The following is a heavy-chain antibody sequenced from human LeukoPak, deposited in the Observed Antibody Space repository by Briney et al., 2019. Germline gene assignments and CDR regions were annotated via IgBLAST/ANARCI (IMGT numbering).Heavy chain of an antibody. CDR2: ISSSSSYI. V-gene: IGHV3-11*06. CDR1: GFTFSDYY. CDR3: ARDLLYGDYVDY. D-gene: IGHD4-17*01. J-gene: IGHJ4*02. Sequence: GGSLRLSCAASGFTFSDYYMSWIRQAPGKGLEWVSSISSSSSYIYYADSVKGRFTISRDNAKNSLYLQMNSLRAEDTAVYYCARDLLYGDYVDYWGQGTLVTVSS.